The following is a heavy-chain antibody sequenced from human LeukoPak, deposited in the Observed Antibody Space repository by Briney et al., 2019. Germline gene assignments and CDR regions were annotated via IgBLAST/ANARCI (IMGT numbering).Heavy chain of an antibody. CDR3: ARDGPGVPAARSFDY. J-gene: IGHJ4*02. D-gene: IGHD2-2*01. CDR1: GGSISSYY. Sequence: SETLSLTCTVSGGSISSYYWSWIRQPAGKGLEWIGRIYTSGSTNYNPSLKSRVTMSVDTSKNQFSLKLSSVTAADTAVYYCARDGPGVPAARSFDYWGQGTLVTVSS. V-gene: IGHV4-4*07. CDR2: IYTSGST.